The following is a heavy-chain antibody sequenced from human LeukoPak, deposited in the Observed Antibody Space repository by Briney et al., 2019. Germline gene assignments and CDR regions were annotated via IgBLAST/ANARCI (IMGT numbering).Heavy chain of an antibody. Sequence: GGSLRLSCAASGFTFSDHYMDWVRRAPGKGLEWVGRTRNKANSYTTEYAASVKGRFTISRDDSKSSLYLQMNSLKTEDTAVYYCARDPSYYGSGPRAFDIWGQGTMVTVSS. CDR1: GFTFSDHY. CDR2: TRNKANSYTT. J-gene: IGHJ3*02. V-gene: IGHV3-72*01. CDR3: ARDPSYYGSGPRAFDI. D-gene: IGHD3-10*01.